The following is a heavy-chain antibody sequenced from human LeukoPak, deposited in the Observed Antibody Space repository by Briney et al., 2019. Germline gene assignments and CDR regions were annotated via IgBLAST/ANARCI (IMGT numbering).Heavy chain of an antibody. D-gene: IGHD1-1*01. CDR1: GDSISNGSYY. J-gene: IGHJ5*02. V-gene: IGHV4-61*02. CDR2: IYPTGST. Sequence: PSQTLSLDCTVSGDSISNGSYYWSWFRQPAGKGLEWIGRIYPTGSTNYNPSLKSRVTISVDTSKNQFSLKLSSVTAADTAVYYCARQYAEVQLERDLNNWFDPWGQGTLVTVSS. CDR3: ARQYAEVQLERDLNNWFDP.